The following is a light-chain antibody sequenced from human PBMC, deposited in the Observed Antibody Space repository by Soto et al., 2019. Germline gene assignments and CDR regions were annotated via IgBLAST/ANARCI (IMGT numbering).Light chain of an antibody. CDR2: KAS. CDR3: QQYNSYT. J-gene: IGKJ2*01. CDR1: QSISSW. Sequence: DIQMTQSPSTLSASVGDRVTITCRASQSISSWLAWYQQKPGKAPKLLIYKASILESGVPSRFSGSGSGTEFTLTISSLQPADFETYYCQQYNSYTFGQGTKLEIK. V-gene: IGKV1-5*03.